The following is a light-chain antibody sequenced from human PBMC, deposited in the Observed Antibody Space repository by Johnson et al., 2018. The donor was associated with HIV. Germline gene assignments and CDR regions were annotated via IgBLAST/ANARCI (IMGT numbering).Light chain of an antibody. J-gene: IGLJ1*01. CDR1: SSNIGNNY. CDR2: DNN. V-gene: IGLV1-51*01. Sequence: QSALTQPPSVSAAPGQKVTISCSGSSSNIGNNYVSWYQQLPGTAPKLLIYDNNKRPSGIPDRFSGSKSCTSATLGITGLQTGDEADYYCGTLDSSLSAGVFGTGTKVTVL. CDR3: GTLDSSLSAGV.